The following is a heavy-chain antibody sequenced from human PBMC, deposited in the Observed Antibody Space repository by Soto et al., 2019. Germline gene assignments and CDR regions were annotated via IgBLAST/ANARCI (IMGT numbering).Heavy chain of an antibody. D-gene: IGHD5-12*01. CDR3: ARAGDIVGTINDY. CDR1: GYTFASYA. Sequence: ASGKVSCKASGYTFASYAMHWVRQAPGQRLEWMGWINAGNGNTKYSQKFQGRVTITRDTSASTAYMELSSLRSEDTAVYYCARAGDIVGTINDYWGQGTLVTVSS. J-gene: IGHJ4*02. CDR2: INAGNGNT. V-gene: IGHV1-3*01.